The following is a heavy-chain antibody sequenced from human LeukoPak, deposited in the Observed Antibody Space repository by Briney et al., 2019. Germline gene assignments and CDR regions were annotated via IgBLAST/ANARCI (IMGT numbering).Heavy chain of an antibody. CDR1: GYSISSGYY. V-gene: IGHV4-38-2*02. CDR2: IYHSGST. CDR3: ARIPPSHYYYYMDV. Sequence: SETLSLTCTVSGYSISSGYYWGWIRQPPGKGLEWIGSIYHSGSTYYNPTLKSRVTISVDTSKNQFSLKLSSVTAADTAMYYCARIPPSHYYYYMDVWGKGTTVTVSS. J-gene: IGHJ6*03. D-gene: IGHD2-2*01.